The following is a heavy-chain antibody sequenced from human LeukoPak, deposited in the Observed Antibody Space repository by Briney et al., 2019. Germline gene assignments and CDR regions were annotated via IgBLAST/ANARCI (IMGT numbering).Heavy chain of an antibody. CDR1: GGSISSGDYY. Sequence: SETLSLTCTVSGGSISSGDYYWSWIRQPPGKGLDWIGYIYYSGSTYYNPSLKSRVTISVDTSKNQFSLKLSSVTAADTAVYYCARRPGGYYDSSGYYFHFDYWGQGTLVTVSS. CDR3: ARRPGGYYDSSGYYFHFDY. D-gene: IGHD3-22*01. V-gene: IGHV4-30-4*08. J-gene: IGHJ4*02. CDR2: IYYSGST.